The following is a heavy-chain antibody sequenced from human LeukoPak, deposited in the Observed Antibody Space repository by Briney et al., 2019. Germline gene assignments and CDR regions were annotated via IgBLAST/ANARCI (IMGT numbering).Heavy chain of an antibody. Sequence: PSETLSLTCTVSGDSISSYYWSWIRQPPGKGLEWIGYIYYSGSTNYNPSLKSRVTISVDTSKNQFSLKLSSVTAADTAVYYCARHSTYSSEGPWGQGTLVTVSS. CDR2: IYYSGST. V-gene: IGHV4-59*08. CDR1: GDSISSYY. J-gene: IGHJ5*02. D-gene: IGHD6-19*01. CDR3: ARHSTYSSEGP.